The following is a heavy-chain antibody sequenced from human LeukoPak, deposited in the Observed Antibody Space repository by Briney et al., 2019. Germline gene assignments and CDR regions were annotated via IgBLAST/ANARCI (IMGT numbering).Heavy chain of an antibody. D-gene: IGHD3-22*01. V-gene: IGHV1-69*13. CDR1: GGTFSSYA. Sequence: SVKVSCKASGGTFSSYAFSWVRQAPGQGLEWMGGIIPIVGTTNYAQMFQGRVSITADESTSTAYMELSSLRSEDTAVYYCARGGYYYDSSGYSHLPDYWGQGTLVTVSA. CDR2: IIPIVGTT. J-gene: IGHJ4*02. CDR3: ARGGYYYDSSGYSHLPDY.